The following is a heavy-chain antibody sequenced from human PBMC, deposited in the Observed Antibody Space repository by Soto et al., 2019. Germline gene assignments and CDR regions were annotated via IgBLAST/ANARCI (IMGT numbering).Heavy chain of an antibody. CDR1: GFTFSSYG. CDR2: ISYDGSNR. J-gene: IGHJ4*02. Sequence: GGSLRLSCAASGFTFSSYGMHWVRQAPGKGLEWVAVISYDGSNRYYADSVKGRFTISRDNSKNTLYLQMNSLRAEDTAVYYCAKDETGPWGQGTLVTVSS. CDR3: AKDETGP. V-gene: IGHV3-30*18.